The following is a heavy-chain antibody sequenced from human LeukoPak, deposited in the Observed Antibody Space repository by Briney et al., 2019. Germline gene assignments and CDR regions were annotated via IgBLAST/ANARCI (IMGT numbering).Heavy chain of an antibody. V-gene: IGHV3-21*01. CDR3: ARYCSSTSCYYGMDV. CDR1: GFTFSSYN. Sequence: PGGSLRLSCAASGFTFSSYNMNWVRQAPGKGLEWVSSISSSSSYIYCADSVKGRFTISRDNAKNSLYLQMNSLRAEDTAVYYCARYCSSTSCYYGMDVWGQGTTVTVSS. CDR2: ISSSSSYI. D-gene: IGHD2-2*01. J-gene: IGHJ6*02.